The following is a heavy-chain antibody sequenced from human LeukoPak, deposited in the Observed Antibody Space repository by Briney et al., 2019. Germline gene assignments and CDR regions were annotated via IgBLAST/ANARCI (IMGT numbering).Heavy chain of an antibody. CDR1: GYTFTGYY. CDR3: ARGQYFSLGWFDP. Sequence: ASVKVSCKASGYTFTGYYMHWVRQAPGQGLEWMGWINPNSGGTNYAQKFQGRVTMTRGTSISTAYMELSRLRSDDTAVYYCARGQYFSLGWFDPWGQGTLVTVSS. CDR2: INPNSGGT. J-gene: IGHJ5*02. V-gene: IGHV1-2*02. D-gene: IGHD2/OR15-2a*01.